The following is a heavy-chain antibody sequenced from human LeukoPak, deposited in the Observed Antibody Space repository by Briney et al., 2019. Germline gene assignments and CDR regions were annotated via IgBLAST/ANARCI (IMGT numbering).Heavy chain of an antibody. Sequence: GASVKVSCKASGYIFTTYGISWVRQAPGQGLEWMGWISGHNDDTNYAQKLQGRVTMTTDTSTSTAYMELRSLTSDDTAVYYCARDHGFSGGSYFDTFDIWGRGTMVTVSS. V-gene: IGHV1-18*01. CDR1: GYIFTTYG. CDR3: ARDHGFSGGSYFDTFDI. CDR2: ISGHNDDT. J-gene: IGHJ3*02. D-gene: IGHD1-26*01.